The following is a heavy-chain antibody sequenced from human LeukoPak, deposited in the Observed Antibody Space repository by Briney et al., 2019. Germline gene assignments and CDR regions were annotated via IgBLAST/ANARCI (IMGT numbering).Heavy chain of an antibody. CDR3: ARLGSSSSRSTYGMDV. V-gene: IGHV5-51*01. CDR2: IYPGDSDT. CDR1: GYSFTSYW. J-gene: IGHJ6*02. Sequence: GESLKISCKGSGYSFTSYWIGWVRQMPGKGLEWMGIIYPGDSDTRYSPSFQSQVTISADKSISTAYLQWSSLKASDTAMYYCARLGSSSSRSTYGMDVWGQGTTVTVSS. D-gene: IGHD6-6*01.